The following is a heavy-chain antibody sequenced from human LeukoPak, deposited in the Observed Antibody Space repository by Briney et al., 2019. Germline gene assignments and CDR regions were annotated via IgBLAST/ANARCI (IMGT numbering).Heavy chain of an antibody. J-gene: IGHJ4*02. CDR3: ARGLSAIVH. CDR2: INRSGST. CDR1: GVSFSGYY. D-gene: IGHD2-21*02. Sequence: RASETLSLTCAVYGVSFSGYYWTWIRQPPGMGLEWIGEINRSGSTNYNPSLKSRVTISVDTSKNQFSLTLRSVTAADTGVYYCARGLSAIVHWGQGTLVTVSS. V-gene: IGHV4-34*01.